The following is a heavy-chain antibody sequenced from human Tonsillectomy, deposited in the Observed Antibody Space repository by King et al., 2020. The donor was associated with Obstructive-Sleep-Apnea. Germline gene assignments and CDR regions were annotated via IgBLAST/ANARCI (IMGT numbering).Heavy chain of an antibody. Sequence: VQLVESGGGVVQPGRSLRLSCAASGFTFSSYAMHWVRQAPGKGLEWVAVISYDGSNKYYADSVKGRFTSSRDNSKNTLYLQMNSLRAEETAVYYCAREDYGSGAAHGMDVWGQGTTVTVSS. CDR2: ISYDGSNK. D-gene: IGHD3-10*01. CDR1: GFTFSSYA. V-gene: IGHV3-30*04. J-gene: IGHJ6*02. CDR3: AREDYGSGAAHGMDV.